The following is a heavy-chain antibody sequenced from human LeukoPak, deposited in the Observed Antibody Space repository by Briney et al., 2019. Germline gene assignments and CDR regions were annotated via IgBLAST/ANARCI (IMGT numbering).Heavy chain of an antibody. V-gene: IGHV1-69*04. CDR1: GGTFSSYA. J-gene: IGHJ4*02. CDR3: ARESIAVAGTGDFDY. Sequence: GASVKVSCKASGGTFSSYAISWVRQGPGQGLEWMGRIIPILGIANYAQKVQGRVTMTTDTSTSTAYMELRSLGSEDTAVYYCARESIAVAGTGDFDYWGQGTLVTVSS. CDR2: IIPILGIA. D-gene: IGHD6-19*01.